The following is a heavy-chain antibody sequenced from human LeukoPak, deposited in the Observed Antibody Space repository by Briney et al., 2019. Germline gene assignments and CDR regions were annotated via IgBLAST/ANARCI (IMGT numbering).Heavy chain of an antibody. V-gene: IGHV3-30*18. CDR2: ISYAGSNK. Sequence: GGALRLSCAASGFTFSSYGMRWGRQAAGNGLEWVALISYAGSNKYYTDSVKGRFTISRDNPKNTLYLQMDSLRAEDTAVYYCAKDRGYSYRYFDYWGQGTLVTVSS. J-gene: IGHJ4*02. D-gene: IGHD5-18*01. CDR3: AKDRGYSYRYFDY. CDR1: GFTFSSYG.